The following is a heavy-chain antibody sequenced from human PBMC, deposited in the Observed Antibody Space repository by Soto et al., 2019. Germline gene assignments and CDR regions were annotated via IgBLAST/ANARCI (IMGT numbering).Heavy chain of an antibody. D-gene: IGHD6-13*01. CDR3: ARVGSAAAGTGWELLYYFDY. Sequence: QVQLVQSGAEEKKPGASVKVSCKASGYTFTSYAMHWVRQAPGQRLEWMGWINAGNGNTKYSQKFQGRVTITRDTSASTAHMELSSLRSEDTAVYYCARVGSAAAGTGWELLYYFDYWGQGTLVTVSS. CDR1: GYTFTSYA. V-gene: IGHV1-3*05. CDR2: INAGNGNT. J-gene: IGHJ4*02.